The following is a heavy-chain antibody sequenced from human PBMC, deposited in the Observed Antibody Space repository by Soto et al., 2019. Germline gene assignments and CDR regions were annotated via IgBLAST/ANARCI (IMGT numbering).Heavy chain of an antibody. V-gene: IGHV3-23*01. CDR3: AKKVNSGPGSQYFDS. D-gene: IGHD3-10*01. CDR1: GXTFSSYS. J-gene: IGHJ4*02. Sequence: GSLRLSCAASGXTFSSYSMSWVRQAPGKGLEWVSGFRTGGDDGTTYYADSVKGRFTISRDNSKNTLFLQMKSLRAEDTAIYYCAKKVNSGPGSQYFDSWCQGTLVTV. CDR2: FRTGGDDGTT.